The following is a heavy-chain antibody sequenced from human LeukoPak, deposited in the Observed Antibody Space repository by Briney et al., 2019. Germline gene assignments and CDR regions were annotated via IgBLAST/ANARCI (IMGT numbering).Heavy chain of an antibody. CDR1: GGSFSGYY. J-gene: IGHJ3*02. D-gene: IGHD2-2*01. Sequence: SETLSLTCAVYGGSFSGYYWSWIRQPPGKGLEWIGEINHSGSTNYNPSLKSRVTISVDTSKNQFSLKLSSVTAADTAVYYCAKEGPIPAAHFDAFDIWGQGTMVTVSS. CDR2: INHSGST. CDR3: AKEGPIPAAHFDAFDI. V-gene: IGHV4-34*01.